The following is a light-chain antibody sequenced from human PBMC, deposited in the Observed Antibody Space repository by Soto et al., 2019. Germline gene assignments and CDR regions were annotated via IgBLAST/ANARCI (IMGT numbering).Light chain of an antibody. V-gene: IGKV3-15*01. J-gene: IGKJ2*01. CDR3: HQYDDWPPGDT. Sequence: EIVLTQSPATLSVSPGERATLSCRASQSVSDNLAWYQQKRGQAPRLLIHGASTSATGIPARFSGSGSGTELTLTISSLQSDDFAGYYCHQYDDWPPGDTFGQGTKLEI. CDR1: QSVSDN. CDR2: GAS.